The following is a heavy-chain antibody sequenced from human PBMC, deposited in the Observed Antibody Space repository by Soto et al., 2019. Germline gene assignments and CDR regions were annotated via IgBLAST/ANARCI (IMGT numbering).Heavy chain of an antibody. D-gene: IGHD3-10*01. V-gene: IGHV2-5*02. Sequence: QITLKESGPTLVKPTQTLTLTCTFSGFSLSTSGVSVAWIRQPPVKALVWVALIYWVGNKRYSPSLESRLTITKDTSKTQMVLTMTYMDPVDTATYYCAHRHGSSGSYYFDYLGAGTLVTVSS. J-gene: IGHJ4*02. CDR3: AHRHGSSGSYYFDY. CDR2: IYWVGNK. CDR1: GFSLSTSGVS.